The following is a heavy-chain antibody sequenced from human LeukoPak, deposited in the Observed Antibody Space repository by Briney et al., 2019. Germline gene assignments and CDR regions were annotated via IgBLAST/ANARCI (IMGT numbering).Heavy chain of an antibody. CDR1: GGSISSSNW. D-gene: IGHD3-16*01. CDR3: ARSGITLGGYFDY. J-gene: IGHJ4*02. Sequence: SGTLSLTCAVSGGSISSSNWWSWVRQPPGKGLEWIGEIYHSGSTNYNPSLKSRVTISVDKSKNQFSLKLSSVTAADTAVYYCARSGITLGGYFDYWGQGTLVTVSS. CDR2: IYHSGST. V-gene: IGHV4-4*02.